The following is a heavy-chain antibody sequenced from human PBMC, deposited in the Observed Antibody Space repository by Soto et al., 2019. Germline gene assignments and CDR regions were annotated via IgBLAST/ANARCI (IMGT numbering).Heavy chain of an antibody. CDR2: ISGSGGST. CDR1: GFTFSSYA. Sequence: GESLKISCAASGFTFSSYAMSWVRQAPGKGLEWVSAISGSGGSTYYADSVKGRFTISRDNSKNTLYLQMNSLRAEDTAVYYCAKVVPDILTGYRNYWGQGTLVTVSS. V-gene: IGHV3-23*01. D-gene: IGHD3-9*01. J-gene: IGHJ4*02. CDR3: AKVVPDILTGYRNY.